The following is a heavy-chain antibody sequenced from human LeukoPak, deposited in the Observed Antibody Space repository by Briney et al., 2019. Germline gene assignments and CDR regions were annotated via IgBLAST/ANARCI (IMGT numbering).Heavy chain of an antibody. V-gene: IGHV1-46*01. J-gene: IGHJ4*02. Sequence: ASVKVSCKASGYTFTNYYLHWVRQAPGQGLEWMGMINPGSGSTIYAQNFQDRVIMTRDTSTSTVYMELSSLRSEDTAVYSCARFQYDFLTAAGYWGQGSLVTVSS. D-gene: IGHD3-9*01. CDR2: INPGSGST. CDR3: ARFQYDFLTAAGY. CDR1: GYTFTNYY.